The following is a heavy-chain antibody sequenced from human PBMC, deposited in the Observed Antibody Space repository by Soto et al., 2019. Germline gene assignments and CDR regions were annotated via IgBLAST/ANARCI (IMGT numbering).Heavy chain of an antibody. CDR3: ARDHAYYGSGSYLARFDY. J-gene: IGHJ4*02. CDR1: GYTFISYG. CDR2: ISAYDGNT. V-gene: IGHV1-18*01. Sequence: QVQLVQSGAEVKKPGASVKVSCKASGYTFISYGISWVRQAPGQGLEWMGWISAYDGNTNYAQKVQGRVTMTTARSTSTANMELRSLRSDDTAVYYCARDHAYYGSGSYLARFDYWGQGTLVTVSS. D-gene: IGHD3-10*01.